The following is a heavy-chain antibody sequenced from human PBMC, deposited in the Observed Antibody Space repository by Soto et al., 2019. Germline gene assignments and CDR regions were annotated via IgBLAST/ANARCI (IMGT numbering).Heavy chain of an antibody. CDR3: VTLSTAVDGFAFDI. D-gene: IGHD6-19*01. J-gene: IGHJ3*02. Sequence: PGGSLRLSCTASGFPFNDYWMHWVRQAPGKGLVWVSRIHPDEVTTSYADSVRGRFTVSRDNVRNTLYLQMNSLRAEDTAMYYCVTLSTAVDGFAFDIWGRGTTVTVSS. CDR2: IHPDEVTT. CDR1: GFPFNDYW. V-gene: IGHV3-74*01.